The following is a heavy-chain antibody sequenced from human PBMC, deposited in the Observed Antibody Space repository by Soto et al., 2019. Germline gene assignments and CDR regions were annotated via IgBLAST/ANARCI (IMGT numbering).Heavy chain of an antibody. CDR1: YN. Sequence: YNLACLRRLQRKKLEWIGSIYHSGTTYYNTSLKSRVTISVDTSKNQFSLKLSSVTAADSAVYYCARGHRPVYYYDISVYGLTKFYYYYGMAVCGQEPMVT. D-gene: IGHD3-22*01. CDR2: IYHSGTT. V-gene: IGHV4-38-2*02. J-gene: IGHJ6*02. CDR3: ARGHRPVYYYDISVYGLTKFYYYYGMAV.